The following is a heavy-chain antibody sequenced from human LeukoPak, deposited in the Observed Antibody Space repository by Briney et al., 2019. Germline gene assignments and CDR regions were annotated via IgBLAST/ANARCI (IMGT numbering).Heavy chain of an antibody. CDR3: AREFGRGEALDY. D-gene: IGHD3/OR15-3a*01. CDR2: IYYSGST. CDR1: GGSISSYY. V-gene: IGHV4-59*01. J-gene: IGHJ4*02. Sequence: SEPLSLTCTVSGGSISSYYWSWIRQPPGKGLEWIGYIYYSGSTNYNPSLKSRVTISVDTSKNQFSLKLSSVTAADTAVYYCAREFGRGEALDYWGQGTLVSVSS.